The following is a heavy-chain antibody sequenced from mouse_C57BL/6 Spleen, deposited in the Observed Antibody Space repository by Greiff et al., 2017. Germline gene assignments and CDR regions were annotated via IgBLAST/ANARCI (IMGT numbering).Heavy chain of an antibody. CDR3: ARPFYGSRGDWYFDV. V-gene: IGHV1-80*01. J-gene: IGHJ1*03. CDR1: GYAFSSYW. Sequence: QVQLQQSGAELVKPGASVKISCKASGYAFSSYWMNWVKQRPGKGLEWIGQIYPGDGDTNYNGKFKGKATLTADKSSSTAYMQLSSLTSEDSAVYFCARPFYGSRGDWYFDVWGTGTTVTVSS. D-gene: IGHD1-1*01. CDR2: IYPGDGDT.